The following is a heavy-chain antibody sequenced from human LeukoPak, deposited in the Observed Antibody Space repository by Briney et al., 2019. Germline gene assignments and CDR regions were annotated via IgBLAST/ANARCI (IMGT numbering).Heavy chain of an antibody. J-gene: IGHJ4*02. D-gene: IGHD1-26*01. CDR2: IYHSGTT. CDR3: ARNIVGPRRVDC. Sequence: PSETLSLTCTVSGGSISSYYWSWIRQPPGKGLEWIGYIYHSGTTNYNPSLKSRVTISVDTSKSQFSLKLSSVTAADTAIYYCARNIVGPRRVDCWGQGTLVTVSS. CDR1: GGSISSYY. V-gene: IGHV4-59*01.